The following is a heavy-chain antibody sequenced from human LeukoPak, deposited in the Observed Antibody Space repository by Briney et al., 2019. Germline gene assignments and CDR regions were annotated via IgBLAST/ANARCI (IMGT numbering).Heavy chain of an antibody. CDR1: GGTFSSYA. Sequence: GSSVKVSCKASGGTFSSYAISWVRQAPGQGLEWMGRIIPIFGTANYAQKFQGRVTITTDESTSTAYMELSSLRSEYTAVYYCARDGSDGYNLSFDYWGQGTLVTVSS. CDR2: IIPIFGTA. V-gene: IGHV1-69*05. D-gene: IGHD5-24*01. CDR3: ARDGSDGYNLSFDY. J-gene: IGHJ4*02.